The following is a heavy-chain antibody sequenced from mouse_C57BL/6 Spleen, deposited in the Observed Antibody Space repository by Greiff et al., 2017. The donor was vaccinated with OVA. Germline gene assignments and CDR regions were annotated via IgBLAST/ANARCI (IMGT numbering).Heavy chain of an antibody. J-gene: IGHJ4*01. CDR1: GYTFTSYW. Sequence: EVQLQQSGTVLARPGASVKMSCKTSGYTFTSYWMHWVNQRPGQGLEWIGAIYPGNSDTSYNQTFKGKAKLTAVTSASTAYMELSSLTNEDSAVYYGTRYSVGYAMDYWGQGTSVTVSS. CDR2: IYPGNSDT. V-gene: IGHV1-5*01. CDR3: TRYSVGYAMDY.